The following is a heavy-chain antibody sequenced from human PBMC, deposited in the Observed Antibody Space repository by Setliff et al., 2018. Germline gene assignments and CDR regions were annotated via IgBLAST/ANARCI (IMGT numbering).Heavy chain of an antibody. CDR1: GFSLSNARMG. V-gene: IGHV2-26*01. CDR2: IFSNDEK. CDR3: ARLGELGNYYYGMDV. J-gene: IGHJ6*02. Sequence: SGPTLVNPTQTLTLTCTVSGFSLSNARMGVSRIRQPPGKALEWLAHIFSNDEKSYSTSLKSRLTISKDTSKSQVVLTMTNMDPVDTATYYCARLGELGNYYYGMDVWGQGTTVTVSS. D-gene: IGHD1-7*01.